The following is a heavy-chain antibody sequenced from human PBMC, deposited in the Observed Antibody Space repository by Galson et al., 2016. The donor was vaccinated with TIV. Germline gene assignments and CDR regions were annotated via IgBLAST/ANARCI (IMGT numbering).Heavy chain of an antibody. CDR3: ASSLPYYDGYYFDF. Sequence: SETLSLTCAVSGASISRSNWWSWVRQSPGKGLEWIGGIFHSGSTNYNPSLKTRVTISVDKSNNQFSLRLTSVSASDTAVYYRASSLPYYDGYYFDFWGPGSLVTVSS. V-gene: IGHV4-4*02. CDR1: GASISRSNW. CDR2: IFHSGST. J-gene: IGHJ4*02. D-gene: IGHD3-22*01.